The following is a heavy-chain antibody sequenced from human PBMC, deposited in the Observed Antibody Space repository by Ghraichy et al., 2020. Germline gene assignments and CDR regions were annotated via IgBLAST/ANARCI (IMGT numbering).Heavy chain of an antibody. J-gene: IGHJ6*02. V-gene: IGHV4-59*01. Sequence: SETLSLTCTVSGGSISSDYWSWIRQPQGKGLEWIGYIHYSGSTNYNPSLKSRVTISVDTSKNQFSLKLSSVTAADTAVYYCARDSGGSVYDLFGYYYGMDVWCPKTTVTVSS. CDR2: IHYSGST. CDR3: ARDSGGSVYDLFGYYYGMDV. CDR1: GGSISSDY. D-gene: IGHD5/OR15-5a*01.